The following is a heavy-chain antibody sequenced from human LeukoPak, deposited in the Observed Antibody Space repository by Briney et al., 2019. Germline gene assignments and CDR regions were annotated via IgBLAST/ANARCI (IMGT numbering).Heavy chain of an antibody. CDR3: ARSASGTGYTA. J-gene: IGHJ4*02. CDR2: MNPNSGNT. D-gene: IGHD3-9*01. Sequence: ASVKVSCKASGYTFTNDDISWVRQATGQGLEWIGKMNPNSGNTGYAQKFQGRVTMNRSTSVSTVHMELNSLTSEDTAVYFCARSASGTGYTAWGQGTLVTVSS. V-gene: IGHV1-8*01. CDR1: GYTFTNDD.